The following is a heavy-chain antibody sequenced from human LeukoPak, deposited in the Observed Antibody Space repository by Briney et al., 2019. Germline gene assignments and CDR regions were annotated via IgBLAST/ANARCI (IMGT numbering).Heavy chain of an antibody. CDR1: GFTFSSYA. Sequence: GGSLRLSCAASGFTFSSYAMSWVRQAPGKGLKWVSVISGSGGSTYYRDSVKGRFTISRDNSKNTLYLQMNSLRAEDTAVYYCAKDGTTTITFDYWGQGTLVTVSS. J-gene: IGHJ4*02. D-gene: IGHD1-1*01. CDR2: ISGSGGST. CDR3: AKDGTTTITFDY. V-gene: IGHV3-23*01.